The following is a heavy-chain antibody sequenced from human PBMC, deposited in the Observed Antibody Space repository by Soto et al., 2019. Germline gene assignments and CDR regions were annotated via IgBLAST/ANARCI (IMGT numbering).Heavy chain of an antibody. CDR1: GFTFSSYA. D-gene: IGHD4-17*01. CDR2: ISGSGGST. CDR3: AKRGLYYGDYGGLPFGY. J-gene: IGHJ4*02. Sequence: GGSLRLSCAASGFTFSSYAMSWVRQAPGKGLEWVSAISGSGGSTYYADSVKGRFTISRDNSKNTLYLQMNSLRAEDTAVYYCAKRGLYYGDYGGLPFGYWGQGTLVTVSS. V-gene: IGHV3-23*01.